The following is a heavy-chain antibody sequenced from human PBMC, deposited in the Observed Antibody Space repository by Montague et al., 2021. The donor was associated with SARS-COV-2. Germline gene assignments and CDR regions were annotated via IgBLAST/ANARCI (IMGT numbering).Heavy chain of an antibody. Sequence: SLRLSCAASRFTFSNYSMRWVRQAPGKGLEWVANIQQDGSNKYYVDSVRGRFTISRDNAKKTLYLQMNSLRAKDTAVYYCASDLSGSQCRYSFDYWGQGTLVTVSS. D-gene: IGHD3-3*01. CDR2: IQQDGSNK. J-gene: IGHJ4*02. CDR1: RFTFSNYS. CDR3: ASDLSGSQCRYSFDY. V-gene: IGHV3-7*01.